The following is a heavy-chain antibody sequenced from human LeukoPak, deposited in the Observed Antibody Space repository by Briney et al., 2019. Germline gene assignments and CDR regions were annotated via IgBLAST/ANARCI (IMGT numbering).Heavy chain of an antibody. V-gene: IGHV3-7*03. CDR1: GFTFSSYW. D-gene: IGHD1-26*01. J-gene: IGHJ4*02. CDR2: IKQDGSEK. Sequence: GGSLRLSCAASGFTFSSYWMSWVRQAPGEGLEWVANIKQDGSEKYYVDSVKGRFTISRDNAKKSLYLQINSLRTEDTAVYYCATKSGTYYNYWGRGSLVTVSS. CDR3: ATKSGTYYNY.